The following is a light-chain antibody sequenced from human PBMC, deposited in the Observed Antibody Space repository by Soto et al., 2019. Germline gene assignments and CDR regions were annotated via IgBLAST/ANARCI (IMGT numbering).Light chain of an antibody. CDR1: QSVSSN. J-gene: IGKJ4*01. Sequence: EIVMTQSPATLSVSPGERATLSCRASQSVSSNLAWYQQKPGQAPRLLIYGASTRATGIPARFSGSGSGTEFTLTISSLQSEDFAVYYCQQYNNRLTFSGGTKV. V-gene: IGKV3-15*01. CDR2: GAS. CDR3: QQYNNRLT.